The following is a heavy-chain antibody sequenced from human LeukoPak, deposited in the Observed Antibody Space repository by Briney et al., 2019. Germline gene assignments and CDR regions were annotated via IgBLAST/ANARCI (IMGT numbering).Heavy chain of an antibody. J-gene: IGHJ4*02. CDR2: IYWDDDK. CDR3: AHRHIGISSVGSGWDQGIYDY. Sequence: SGPTLVKPTQTLTLTCTSSGFSLSTSGVGVGWIRQPPGKALEWLVLIYWDDDKRYSPSLKSRLTITKDTSKNQVVLTMTNMDPVDTATYYCAHRHIGISSVGSGWDQGIYDYWGQGTLVTVSS. CDR1: GFSLSTSGVG. V-gene: IGHV2-5*02. D-gene: IGHD6-19*01.